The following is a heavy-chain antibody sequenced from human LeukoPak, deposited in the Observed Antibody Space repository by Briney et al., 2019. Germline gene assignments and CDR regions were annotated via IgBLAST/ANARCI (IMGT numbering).Heavy chain of an antibody. CDR2: ISWNSGSI. Sequence: GGSLRLSCAASGFTFDDYAMHWVRQAPGKGLEWVSGISWNSGSIVYADSVKGRFTISRDNAKNSLYLQMNSLRAEDTALYYCAPLGAIALGYWGQGTLVTVSS. CDR3: APLGAIALGY. D-gene: IGHD1-26*01. V-gene: IGHV3-9*01. J-gene: IGHJ4*02. CDR1: GFTFDDYA.